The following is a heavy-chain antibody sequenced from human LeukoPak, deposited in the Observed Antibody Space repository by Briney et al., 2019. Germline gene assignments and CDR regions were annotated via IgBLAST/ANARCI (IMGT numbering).Heavy chain of an antibody. CDR2: ISSRRSYT. V-gene: IGHV3-11*06. CDR1: GFTLSDYY. D-gene: IGHD3-22*01. CDR3: ARVQFRIYDSSGYYVLGAFDI. J-gene: IGHJ3*02. Sequence: GGSLRLSCAASGFTLSDYYTSWIRQAPGKGLEWVSYISSRRSYTNYADSVKGGFTISRDNAKNSLYLQMNSLRAEDTAVYYCARVQFRIYDSSGYYVLGAFDIWGQGTMVTVSS.